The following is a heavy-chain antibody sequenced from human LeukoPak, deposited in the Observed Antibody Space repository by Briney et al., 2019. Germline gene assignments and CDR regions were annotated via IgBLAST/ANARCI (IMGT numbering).Heavy chain of an antibody. CDR2: ISAYNGNT. J-gene: IGHJ4*02. CDR1: GYTFTSYG. Sequence: ASVKVSCKASGYTFTSYGISWVRQAPGQGLEWMGWISAYNGNTNYAQKLQGRVTMTTDTSTSTAYMELRRLRSDDTAVYYCARLKKERFGELFSRLTSTPRYYFDYWGQGTQVTVSS. D-gene: IGHD3-10*01. V-gene: IGHV1-18*01. CDR3: ARLKKERFGELFSRLTSTPRYYFDY.